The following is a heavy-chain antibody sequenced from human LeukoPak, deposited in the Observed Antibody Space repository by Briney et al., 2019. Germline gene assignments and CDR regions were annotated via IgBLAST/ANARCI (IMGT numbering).Heavy chain of an antibody. CDR1: GYSISSGYY. Sequence: SETLSLTCTVSGYSISSGYYWGWIRQPPGKGLEWIGSIYHSGSTYYNPSLKSRVTISVDTSKNQFSLKLSSVTAADTAAYYCARTVQLERRNAFDIWGQGTMVTVSS. CDR2: IYHSGST. CDR3: ARTVQLERRNAFDI. J-gene: IGHJ3*02. V-gene: IGHV4-38-2*02. D-gene: IGHD1-1*01.